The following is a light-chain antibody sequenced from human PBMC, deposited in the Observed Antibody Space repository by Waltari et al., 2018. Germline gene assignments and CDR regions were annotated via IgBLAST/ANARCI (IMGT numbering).Light chain of an antibody. CDR3: QQSYAIPLT. Sequence: DIQMTQSPSSLSASVGDRVTITCRASQNINNYLNWYHQTPGKARKLLIYATSNLQSGVPSRFSGSGSGTDFTLTIISLQPEDFATYYCQQSYAIPLTFGGGTKVEI. V-gene: IGKV1-39*01. J-gene: IGKJ4*01. CDR2: ATS. CDR1: QNINNY.